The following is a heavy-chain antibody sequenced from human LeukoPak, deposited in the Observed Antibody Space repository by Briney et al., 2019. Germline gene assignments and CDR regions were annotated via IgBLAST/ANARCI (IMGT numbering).Heavy chain of an antibody. CDR1: GFTFSTYW. CDR3: TRDKKYYYDSNGMDV. Sequence: GGSLRLSCAASGFTFSTYWMHWVRQVPGKGLVWVSRINNDGSRTTYADSVKGRFTISRDNAKNTVCLQMNSLRAEDTAVYFCTRDKKYYYDSNGMDVWGQGTTVTVTS. D-gene: IGHD3-22*01. V-gene: IGHV3-74*01. CDR2: INNDGSRT. J-gene: IGHJ6*02.